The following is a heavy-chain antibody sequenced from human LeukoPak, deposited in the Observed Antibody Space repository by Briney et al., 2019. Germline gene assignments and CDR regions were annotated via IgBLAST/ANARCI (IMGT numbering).Heavy chain of an antibody. CDR2: IYSGGST. CDR1: GFIVSSNY. CDR3: ARLSTYGDYDAFGAFDI. V-gene: IGHV3-66*04. D-gene: IGHD4-17*01. Sequence: PGGSLRLSCAASGFIVSSNYMSWVRQVPGKGLEWVSVIYSGGSTYYADSVKGRFTISRDNSMNTLYLQMNSLRAEDTAVYYCARLSTYGDYDAFGAFDICGQGTMVTVSS. J-gene: IGHJ3*02.